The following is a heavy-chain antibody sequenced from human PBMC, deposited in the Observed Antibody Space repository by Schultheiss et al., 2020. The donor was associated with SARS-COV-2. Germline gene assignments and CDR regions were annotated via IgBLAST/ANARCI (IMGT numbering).Heavy chain of an antibody. D-gene: IGHD1-1*01. CDR1: GGSISSSSYY. V-gene: IGHV4-39*07. CDR2: IYYSGST. CDR3: ARVTLEEFQEDY. J-gene: IGHJ4*02. Sequence: SETLSLTCTVSGGSISSSSYYWGWIRQPPGKGLEWIGSIYYSGSTYYNPSLKSRVTISVDTSKNQFSLKLSSVTAADTAVYYCARVTLEEFQEDYWGQGTLVTVSS.